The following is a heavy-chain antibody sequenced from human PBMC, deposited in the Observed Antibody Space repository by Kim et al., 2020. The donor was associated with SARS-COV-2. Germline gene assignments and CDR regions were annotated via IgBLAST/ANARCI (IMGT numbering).Heavy chain of an antibody. D-gene: IGHD3-10*02. Sequence: SETLSLTCAVYGGSFSGYYWSWIRQPPGKGLEWIGEINHSGSTNYNPSLKSRVTISVDTSKNQFSLKLSSVTAADTAVYYCASYFRGAMDYWGQGTLVTVS. CDR3: ASYFRGAMDY. J-gene: IGHJ4*02. V-gene: IGHV4-34*01. CDR1: GGSFSGYY. CDR2: INHSGST.